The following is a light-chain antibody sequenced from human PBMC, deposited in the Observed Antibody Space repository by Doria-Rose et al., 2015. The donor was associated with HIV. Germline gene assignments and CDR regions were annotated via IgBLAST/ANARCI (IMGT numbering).Light chain of an antibody. V-gene: IGKV3-15*01. CDR1: QGIGSD. J-gene: IGKJ2*01. CDR2: RAS. CDR3: QQYSQWPPYT. Sequence: EIVMTQSPATLSVSPGERATLSCRARQGIGSDLAWYQQKPGQAPRLLIYRASIRATGIPPRFTGGGSGTEFTLTISSLQSEDFAVYFCQQYSQWPPYTFGQGTKLEVE.